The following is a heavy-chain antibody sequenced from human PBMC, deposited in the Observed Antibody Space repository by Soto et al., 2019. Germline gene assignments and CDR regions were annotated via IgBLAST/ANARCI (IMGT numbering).Heavy chain of an antibody. CDR2: INPSGGST. CDR3: ARGGQQLHGMDV. V-gene: IGHV1-46*01. D-gene: IGHD6-13*01. CDR1: GYTLSNYY. J-gene: IGHJ6*02. Sequence: GASVKVSCKASGYTLSNYYIHWVRQAPGQGFEWMGIINPSGGSTSYAQKFQGRVTMTRDTSTSTVYMELNSLRAEDTAVYYCARGGQQLHGMDVWGQGTTVTVSS.